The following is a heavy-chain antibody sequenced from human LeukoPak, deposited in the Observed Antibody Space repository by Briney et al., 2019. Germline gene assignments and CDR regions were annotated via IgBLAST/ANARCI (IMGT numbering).Heavy chain of an antibody. CDR3: ARGQQWLEAFDY. V-gene: IGHV1-8*02. CDR2: MNPNSGNT. CDR1: GYTFTSYD. Sequence: ASVKVSCKASGYTFTSYDIDWVRQATGQGLEWMGWMNPNSGNTNYAQKLQGRVTMTRDTSISTAYMELSRLRSDDTAVYYCARGQQWLEAFDYWGQGTLVTVSS. D-gene: IGHD6-19*01. J-gene: IGHJ4*02.